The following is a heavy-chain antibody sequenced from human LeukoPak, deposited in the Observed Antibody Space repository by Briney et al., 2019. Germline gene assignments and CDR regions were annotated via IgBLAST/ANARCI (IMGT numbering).Heavy chain of an antibody. Sequence: GGSLRLSCAASGFTFNTFNMNWVRQAPGKGLEWVSCITSGGDYIYYADSVKGRFTTSRDNAKNSLSLQLNSLRVEDTAVYYCARGHYDVLAASYKWTPDYWGQGTLVTVSS. CDR1: GFTFNTFN. CDR2: ITSGGDYI. D-gene: IGHD3-9*01. V-gene: IGHV3-21*01. CDR3: ARGHYDVLAASYKWTPDY. J-gene: IGHJ4*02.